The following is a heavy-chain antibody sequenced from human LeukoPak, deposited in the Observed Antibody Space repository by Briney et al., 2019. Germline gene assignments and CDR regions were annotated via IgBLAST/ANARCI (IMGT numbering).Heavy chain of an antibody. D-gene: IGHD3-22*01. V-gene: IGHV3-9*01. CDR2: ISWNSGSI. CDR3: AKGNYYDSSPGSRFDP. Sequence: GRSLRLSCAASGFTFDDYAMHWVRQAPGKGLEWVSGISWNSGSIGYADSVKGRFTISGGNAKNSLYLQMNSLRAEDTALYYCAKGNYYDSSPGSRFDPWGQGTLVTVSS. CDR1: GFTFDDYA. J-gene: IGHJ5*02.